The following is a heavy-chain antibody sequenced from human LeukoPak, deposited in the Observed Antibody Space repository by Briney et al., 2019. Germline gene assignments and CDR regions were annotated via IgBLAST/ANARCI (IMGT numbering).Heavy chain of an antibody. J-gene: IGHJ6*04. D-gene: IGHD3-10*02. V-gene: IGHV3-48*03. Sequence: GGSLRLSCAASEFPFSGYEMNWVRQAPGKGLEWVSYISSSGNTINYADSVKGRFTISRDNAKNSLYLQMNSLRAEDTAVYYCAELGITMIGGVWGKGTTVTISS. CDR2: ISSSGNTI. CDR3: AELGITMIGGV. CDR1: EFPFSGYE.